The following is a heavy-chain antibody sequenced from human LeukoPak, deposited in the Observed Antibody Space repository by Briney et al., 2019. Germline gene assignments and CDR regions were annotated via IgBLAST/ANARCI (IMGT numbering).Heavy chain of an antibody. V-gene: IGHV3-11*01. CDR1: GFTFSDYY. CDR3: ARWRSSRGYSGYARY. Sequence: KTGGSLRLSCAASGFTFSDYYMSWIRQAPGKGLEWVSYISSSGTTIYYADSGKGRFTISRDNAKNSLYLQMNSLRAEDTAVYYCARWRSSRGYSGYARYWGQGTLVTVSS. J-gene: IGHJ4*02. CDR2: ISSSGTTI. D-gene: IGHD5-12*01.